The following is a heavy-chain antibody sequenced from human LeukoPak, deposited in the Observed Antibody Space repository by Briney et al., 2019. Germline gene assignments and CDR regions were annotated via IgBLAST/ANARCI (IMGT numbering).Heavy chain of an antibody. Sequence: SETLSLTCAVYGGSFSGYYWSWIRQPPGKGLEWIGEINHSGSTNYNPSLKSRVTMSVDTSKNQFSLKLSSVTAADTAVYYCAREDYDSSGYYRHAFDIWGQGTMVTVSS. CDR3: AREDYDSSGYYRHAFDI. CDR1: GGSFSGYY. J-gene: IGHJ3*02. CDR2: INHSGST. D-gene: IGHD3-22*01. V-gene: IGHV4-34*01.